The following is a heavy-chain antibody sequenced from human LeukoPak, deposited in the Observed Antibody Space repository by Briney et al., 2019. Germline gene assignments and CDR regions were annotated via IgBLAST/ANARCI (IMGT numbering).Heavy chain of an antibody. CDR1: GFSFSRYA. D-gene: IGHD1-1*01. V-gene: IGHV3-23*01. Sequence: GGSLRLSCAASGFSFSRYAKSWLRHAPVRGLEWVANKKGGSADTFYADFVKGRFTLSRDDSRNTLYLQLNSLRVEDTAVYYCAKANWVSNADAVSWGQGTLVTVSS. CDR3: AKANWVSNADAVS. CDR2: KKGGSADT. J-gene: IGHJ5*02.